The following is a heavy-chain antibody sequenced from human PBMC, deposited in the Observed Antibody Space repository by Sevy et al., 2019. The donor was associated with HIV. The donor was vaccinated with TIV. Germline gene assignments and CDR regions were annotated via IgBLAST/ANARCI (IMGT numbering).Heavy chain of an antibody. CDR1: GGSITSLY. CDR3: AGENAWGRDYS. J-gene: IGHJ4*02. V-gene: IGHV4-59*08. D-gene: IGHD1-26*01. Sequence: SETLSLTCTVSGGSITSLYWNWIRQPPGKGREWIANIYYNGHINYNPSLKSRFTLSLDTSKNQCTLRLSSVTAADTAMYYCAGENAWGRDYSWGQGTLVTVSS. CDR2: IYYNGHI.